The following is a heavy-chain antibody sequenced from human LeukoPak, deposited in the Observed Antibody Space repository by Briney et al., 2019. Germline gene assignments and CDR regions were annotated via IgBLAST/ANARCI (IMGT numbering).Heavy chain of an antibody. D-gene: IGHD3-22*01. CDR3: ARSPDYYESSGRDGLDI. Sequence: ASVNVSCKASGYTFTNYGFSWVRQAPGQGLEWVGWISAYNGYTNYAQKLQGRVTMTTDTFTSTAYMELRSLRSDDTAVYYCARSPDYYESSGRDGLDIWGQGTMGTVSS. V-gene: IGHV1-18*01. J-gene: IGHJ3*02. CDR2: ISAYNGYT. CDR1: GYTFTNYG.